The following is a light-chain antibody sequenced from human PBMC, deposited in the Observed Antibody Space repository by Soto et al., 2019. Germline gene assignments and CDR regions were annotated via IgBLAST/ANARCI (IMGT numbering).Light chain of an antibody. CDR2: GAY. CDR1: QSVSTN. J-gene: IGKJ4*01. V-gene: IGKV3-15*01. CDR3: QQYNNWPLT. Sequence: EIVMTQSPATLSVSPGERATLSCRASQSVSTNLAFYQQKPGQAPRLLIYGAYTRATGIPARFSGSGSGTEFTLTISSLQSEDFAVYYCQQYNNWPLTFGGGTKVDI.